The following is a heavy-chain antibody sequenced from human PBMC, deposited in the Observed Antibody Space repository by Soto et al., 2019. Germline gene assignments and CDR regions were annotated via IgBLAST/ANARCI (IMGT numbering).Heavy chain of an antibody. V-gene: IGHV6-1*01. CDR3: ARDDPALTLTITLFSWFDP. Sequence: SQTLSLTCAISGDSVSSNSAAWNWIRQSPSRGLEWLGRTYYRSKWYTDYAPSVKSRLTISPDTSKNQFSLQLNSVTPEDTAVYYCARDDPALTLTITLFSWFDPWGQGTLVTVSS. D-gene: IGHD1-20*01. CDR2: TYYRSKWYT. CDR1: GDSVSSNSAA. J-gene: IGHJ5*02.